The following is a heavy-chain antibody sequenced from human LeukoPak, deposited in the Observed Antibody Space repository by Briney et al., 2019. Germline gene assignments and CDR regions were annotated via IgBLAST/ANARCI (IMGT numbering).Heavy chain of an antibody. CDR2: ISGSGGNT. V-gene: IGHV3-23*01. CDR1: GFTFNDYA. D-gene: IGHD4-17*01. CDR3: AKEKETTAPYNWFDP. J-gene: IGHJ5*02. Sequence: GGSLRLSCPASGFTFNDYAMSWFGQAPGKGRGWVSTISGSGGNTYYADSVKGRFTISRDNSKNTLSLQMNSLRAEDTAIYYCAKEKETTAPYNWFDPWGQGTLVTVSS.